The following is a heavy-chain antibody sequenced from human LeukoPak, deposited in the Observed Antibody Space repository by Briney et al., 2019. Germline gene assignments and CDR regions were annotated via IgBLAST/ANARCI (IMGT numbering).Heavy chain of an antibody. D-gene: IGHD3-10*01. CDR2: ISSDGSDK. Sequence: GGSLRLSCAVSGFTFSSYGMHWVRQAPGKGLEWVALISSDGSDKYYADSVKGRFTISRDNSKNTLYLQMNSLRAEDTAVYYCAKDHLGFGDPIPGYWGQGTLVTVSS. CDR1: GFTFSSYG. CDR3: AKDHLGFGDPIPGY. V-gene: IGHV3-30*18. J-gene: IGHJ4*02.